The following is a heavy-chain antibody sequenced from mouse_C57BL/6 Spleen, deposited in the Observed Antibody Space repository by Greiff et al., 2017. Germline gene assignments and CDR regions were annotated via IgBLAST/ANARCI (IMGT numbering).Heavy chain of an antibody. D-gene: IGHD2-5*01. J-gene: IGHJ2*01. CDR1: GYTFPSYW. V-gene: IGHV1-55*01. Sequence: QVQLQQPGAELVKPGASVRMSCKASGYTFPSYWITWVKQRPGQGLAWIGDIYPGSGSTNYNEKFKSKATLTVDTSSSTAYMQLSSLTSEDSAFYYCARRGYSNYFLDYWGQGTTLTVSS. CDR3: ARRGYSNYFLDY. CDR2: IYPGSGST.